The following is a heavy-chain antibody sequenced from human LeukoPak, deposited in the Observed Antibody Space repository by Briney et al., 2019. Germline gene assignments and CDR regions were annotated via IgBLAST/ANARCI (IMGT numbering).Heavy chain of an antibody. CDR3: ARRAGAYSHPYDY. J-gene: IGHJ4*02. CDR1: GFTVNSNS. Sequence: PGGSLRLSCTVSGFTVNSNSMSWVRQAPGKGLEWVSFIYSDNTHYSASVKGRFTISRDNSKNTRYLQMNSLRAEDTAVYYCARRAGAYSHPYDYWGQGTLVTVSS. V-gene: IGHV3-53*01. D-gene: IGHD4/OR15-4a*01. CDR2: IYSDNT.